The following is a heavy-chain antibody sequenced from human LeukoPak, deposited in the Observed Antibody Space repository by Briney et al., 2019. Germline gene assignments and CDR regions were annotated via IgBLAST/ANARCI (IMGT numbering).Heavy chain of an antibody. CDR1: GGSVSGYY. CDR3: ARVADSY. V-gene: IGHV4-34*01. CDR2: INHSGST. J-gene: IGHJ4*02. Sequence: PSETLSLTCAVYGGSVSGYYWSWIRQPPGKGLEWIGEINHSGSTNYNPSLKSRVTISVDTSKSQFSLKLSSVTAADTAVYYCARVADSYWGQGTLVTVSS.